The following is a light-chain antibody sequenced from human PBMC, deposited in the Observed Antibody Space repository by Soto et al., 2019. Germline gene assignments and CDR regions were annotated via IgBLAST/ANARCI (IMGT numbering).Light chain of an antibody. Sequence: EIVMTQSPATLSVSPRDRATLSCRASQSFSGNLAWYQQKPGQAPRLLIYDASNRATGIPARFSGSGSGTDFTLTISRLEPEDFAVYYCQQYGTSPRTFGQGTRLEIK. V-gene: IGKV3D-15*01. J-gene: IGKJ5*01. CDR3: QQYGTSPRT. CDR1: QSFSGN. CDR2: DAS.